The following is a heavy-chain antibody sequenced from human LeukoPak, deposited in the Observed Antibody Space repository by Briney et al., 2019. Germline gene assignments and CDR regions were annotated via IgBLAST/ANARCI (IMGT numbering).Heavy chain of an antibody. V-gene: IGHV3-7*01. CDR1: AFTFSSFW. CDR3: AGGLWFGELIPAGGMDV. CDR2: IKQDGSEK. J-gene: IGHJ6*02. Sequence: GGPLSLSCATSAFTFSSFWMSWVRQAPGKGLEWVANIKQDGSEKYYVDSVKGRFTISRDSAKNSLYLQMNSLRAEDTAVYYCAGGLWFGELIPAGGMDVWGQGTTVTVSS. D-gene: IGHD3-10*01.